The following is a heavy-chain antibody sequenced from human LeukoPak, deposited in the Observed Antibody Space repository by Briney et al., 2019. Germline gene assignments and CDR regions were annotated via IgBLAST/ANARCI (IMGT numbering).Heavy chain of an antibody. CDR1: GFTFSSYS. CDR2: ISSSSTYI. CDR3: ARDLTTSSTAYLQH. Sequence: PGGSLRLSCAASGFTFSSYSMNWVHQAPGKGLEWVSSISSSSTYIYYADSVKGRFTISRDNAKNSLYLQMNSLRAEDTAFYYCARDLTTSSTAYLQHWGQGTLVTVSS. J-gene: IGHJ1*01. V-gene: IGHV3-21*01. D-gene: IGHD6-6*01.